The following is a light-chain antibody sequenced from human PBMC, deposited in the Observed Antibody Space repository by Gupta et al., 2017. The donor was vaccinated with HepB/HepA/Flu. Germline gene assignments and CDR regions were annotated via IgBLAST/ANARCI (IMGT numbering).Light chain of an antibody. V-gene: IGKV3-15*01. CDR2: GAS. CDR1: QSVSSN. CDR3: QQYNNGQPIT. J-gene: IGKJ5*01. Sequence: ELEMTQSPATMSVSPGERATLSCRASQSVSSNLAWYQQNPGQAPRLLIYGASTRATGIPARFRGSGSGTECTRTISSLKSEDCALYYCQQYNNGQPITFGQGTRLEIK.